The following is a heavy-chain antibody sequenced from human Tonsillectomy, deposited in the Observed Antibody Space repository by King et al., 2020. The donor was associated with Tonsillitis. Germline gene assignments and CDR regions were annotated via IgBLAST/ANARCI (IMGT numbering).Heavy chain of an antibody. J-gene: IGHJ3*02. CDR2: ISWNSDSV. D-gene: IGHD1-26*01. CDR3: AKDISVGATVFHDAFDI. CDR1: GFTFDDYA. Sequence: VQLVESGGGSVQPGRSLRLSCAASGFTFDDYAMHWVRQAPGKGLEWVSGISWNSDSVEYADSVKGRFTISRDNAKNFLYLQMNSLRVEDTALYYCAKDISVGATVFHDAFDIWGLGTVVTVSS. V-gene: IGHV3-9*01.